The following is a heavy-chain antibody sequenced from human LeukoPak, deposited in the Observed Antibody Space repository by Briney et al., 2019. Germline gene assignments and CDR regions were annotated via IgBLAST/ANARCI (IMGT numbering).Heavy chain of an antibody. J-gene: IGHJ5*02. V-gene: IGHV1-69*13. CDR1: GYTFTGYD. D-gene: IGHD6-19*01. CDR2: IIPIFGTA. CDR3: ARRHPGYSSGWHNWFDP. Sequence: SVKVSCKASGYTFTGYDINWVRQATGQGLEWMGGIIPIFGTANYAQKFQGRVTITADESTSTAYMELSSLRSEDTAVYYCARRHPGYSSGWHNWFDPWGQGTLVTVSS.